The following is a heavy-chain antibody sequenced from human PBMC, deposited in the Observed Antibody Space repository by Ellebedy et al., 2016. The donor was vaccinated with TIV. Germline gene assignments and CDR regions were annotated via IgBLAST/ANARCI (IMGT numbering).Heavy chain of an antibody. CDR3: AVGAFVGDY. CDR1: GGSFSGYY. D-gene: IGHD1-26*01. Sequence: SETLSLXXAVYGGSFSGYYWSWIRQPPGKGLEWIGEINHSGSTNYNPSLKSRVTISVDTSKNQISLKLSSVTAADTAVYYCAVGAFVGDYWGQGTLVTVSS. CDR2: INHSGST. J-gene: IGHJ4*02. V-gene: IGHV4-34*01.